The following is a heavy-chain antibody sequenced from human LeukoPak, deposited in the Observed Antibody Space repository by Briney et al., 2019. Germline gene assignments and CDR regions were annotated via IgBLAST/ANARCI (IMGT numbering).Heavy chain of an antibody. D-gene: IGHD6-19*01. J-gene: IGHJ5*02. CDR3: ARGVDDSSGWYTVRFDP. CDR2: INTNTGNP. Sequence: GASVKVSCKASGYTFTSYAMNWVRQAPGQGVEWMGWINTNTGNPTYAQGFTGRFVFSLDTSVSTAYLQISSLKAEDTAVYYCARGVDDSSGWYTVRFDPWGQGTLATVSS. CDR1: GYTFTSYA. V-gene: IGHV7-4-1*02.